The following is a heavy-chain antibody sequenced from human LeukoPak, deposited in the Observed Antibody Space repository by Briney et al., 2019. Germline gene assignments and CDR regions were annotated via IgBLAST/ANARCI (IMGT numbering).Heavy chain of an antibody. J-gene: IGHJ4*02. CDR2: IYHSGST. D-gene: IGHD3-10*01. V-gene: IGHV4-38-2*02. CDR1: GYSISSGYY. CDR3: SRVSWLEELPNY. Sequence: SETLSLTCTVSGYSISSGYYWGWIRPPPGKGLEWIGIIYHSGSTHYNPSLKSRVTTSVDTSKNQFSLKLSSVTAADTAVYYCSRVSWLEELPNYWVQGTMVTVS.